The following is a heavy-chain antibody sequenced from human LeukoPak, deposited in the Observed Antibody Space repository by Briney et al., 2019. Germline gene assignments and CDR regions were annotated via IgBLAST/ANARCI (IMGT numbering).Heavy chain of an antibody. CDR3: AKQGLVPATAGD. CDR1: GFTFSTSV. Sequence: PGGSLRLSCAASGFTFSTSVMQWVRQGPGKGLEWLSFIRFEGSEKYYADSVKARFSISRDNSMNTLYLQMNSLRPEDTAVYYCAKQGLVPATAGDWGQGTLVTVSS. D-gene: IGHD2-2*01. V-gene: IGHV3-30*02. CDR2: IRFEGSEK. J-gene: IGHJ4*02.